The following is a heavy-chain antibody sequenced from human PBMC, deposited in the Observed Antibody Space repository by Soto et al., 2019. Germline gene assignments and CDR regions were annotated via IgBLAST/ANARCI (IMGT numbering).Heavy chain of an antibody. Sequence: WASVKVSCKASGGTFSSYAISWVRQAPGQGLEWMGGIIPIFGTANYAQKFQGRVTITADESTSTAYMELSSLRSEDTAVYYCARARPTTVVTPAFDYWGQGTLVTVSS. CDR1: GGTFSSYA. J-gene: IGHJ4*02. CDR3: ARARPTTVVTPAFDY. CDR2: IIPIFGTA. V-gene: IGHV1-69*13. D-gene: IGHD4-17*01.